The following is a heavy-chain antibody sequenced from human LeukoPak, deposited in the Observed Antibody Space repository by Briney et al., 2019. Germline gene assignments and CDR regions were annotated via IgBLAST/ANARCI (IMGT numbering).Heavy chain of an antibody. V-gene: IGHV3-43*02. D-gene: IGHD3-3*01. CDR2: ISGDGGST. Sequence: GGSLRLSCAASGFTFDDYAMPWVRQAPGKGLEWVSLISGDGGSTYYADSVKGRFTISRDNSKNSLYLQMNSLRTEDTALYYCAKEPHDFWSGPHLYYFDYWGQGTLVTVSS. CDR3: AKEPHDFWSGPHLYYFDY. CDR1: GFTFDDYA. J-gene: IGHJ4*02.